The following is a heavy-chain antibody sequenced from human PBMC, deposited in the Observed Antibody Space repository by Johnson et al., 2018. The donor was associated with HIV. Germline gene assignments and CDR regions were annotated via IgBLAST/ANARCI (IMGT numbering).Heavy chain of an antibody. J-gene: IGHJ3*02. CDR1: GFTFSSYW. CDR2: IKSKTDGGST. V-gene: IGHV3-15*01. D-gene: IGHD2-15*01. CDR3: TTIWTTLGYCSGGSCDDAFDI. Sequence: VQLVESGGGLVQPGGSLRLSCAASGFTFSSYWMHWVRQAPGKGLEWVGRIKSKTDGGSTYYADSVKGRFTISRDDSKNTLYLQMNSLKTEDTAVYYCTTIWTTLGYCSGGSCDDAFDIWGQGTMVTVSS.